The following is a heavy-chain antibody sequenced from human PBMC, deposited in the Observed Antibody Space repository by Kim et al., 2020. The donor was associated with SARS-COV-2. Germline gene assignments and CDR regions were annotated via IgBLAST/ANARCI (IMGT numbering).Heavy chain of an antibody. CDR2: IIPIFGTA. Sequence: SVKVSCKASGGTFSSYAISWVRQAPGQGLEWMGGIIPIFGTANYAQKFQGRVTITADESTSTAYMELSSLRSEDTAVYYCARGIIVVVPAARVGRGYYYGMDVWGQGTTVTVSS. D-gene: IGHD2-2*01. J-gene: IGHJ6*02. CDR3: ARGIIVVVPAARVGRGYYYGMDV. V-gene: IGHV1-69*13. CDR1: GGTFSSYA.